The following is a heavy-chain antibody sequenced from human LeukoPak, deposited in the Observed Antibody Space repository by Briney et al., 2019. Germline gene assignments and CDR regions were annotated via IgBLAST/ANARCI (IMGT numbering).Heavy chain of an antibody. V-gene: IGHV4-59*08. J-gene: IGHJ1*01. CDR2: IYYSGTT. D-gene: IGHD2-21*02. CDR1: GGSLSSYY. Sequence: SSETLSLTCTVSGGSLSSYYWSWIRQPPGKGLEWIGYIYYSGTTNYNPSLKSRVTISIDMSKNQFSLKLSSVTAADTAVYYCARHAYCGGDCYSYIQRWGQGTLVTVSS. CDR3: ARHAYCGGDCYSYIQR.